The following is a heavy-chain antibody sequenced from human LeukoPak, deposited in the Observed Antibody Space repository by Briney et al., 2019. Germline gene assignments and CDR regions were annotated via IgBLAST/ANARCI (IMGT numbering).Heavy chain of an antibody. CDR1: GGSISSGGYS. Sequence: SETLSLTCAVSGGSISSGGYSWSWIRQPPGSGLEWIGYIYHTGNTNYNPSLKSRVTISVARSKNQFSLRLSSVTAADTAVYYCARARENMATAGSYFDYWGQGTLVTVSS. V-gene: IGHV4-30-2*01. D-gene: IGHD6-13*01. J-gene: IGHJ4*02. CDR3: ARARENMATAGSYFDY. CDR2: IYHTGNT.